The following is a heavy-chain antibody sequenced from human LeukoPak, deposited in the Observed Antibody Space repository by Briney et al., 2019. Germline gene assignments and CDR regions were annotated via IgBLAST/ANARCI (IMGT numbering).Heavy chain of an antibody. Sequence: GASVKVSCKASGYTFTGYYMHWVRQAPGQGLEWMGWINPNSGGTNYAQKFQGRVTMTRDTSISTAYMELSRLRSEDTAVYYCARGLGKQWLVQEASLGYWGQGTLVTVSS. D-gene: IGHD6-19*01. J-gene: IGHJ4*02. V-gene: IGHV1-2*02. CDR3: ARGLGKQWLVQEASLGY. CDR1: GYTFTGYY. CDR2: INPNSGGT.